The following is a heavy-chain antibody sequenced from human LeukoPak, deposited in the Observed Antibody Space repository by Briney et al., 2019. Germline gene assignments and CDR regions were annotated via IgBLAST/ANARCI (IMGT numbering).Heavy chain of an antibody. CDR1: GYSISSGYY. V-gene: IGHV4-61*01. D-gene: IGHD4-17*01. J-gene: IGHJ5*02. Sequence: SETLSLTCTVSGYSISSGYYWSWIRQPPGKGLEWIGYIYYSGSTNYNPSLKSRVTISVDTSKNQFSLKLSSVTAADTAVYYCARDLRYGWFDPWGQGTLVTVSS. CDR3: ARDLRYGWFDP. CDR2: IYYSGST.